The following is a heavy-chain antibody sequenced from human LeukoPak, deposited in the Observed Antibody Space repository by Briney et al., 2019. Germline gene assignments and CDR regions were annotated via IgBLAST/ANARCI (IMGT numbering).Heavy chain of an antibody. J-gene: IGHJ6*02. Sequence: GGSLRLSCAASGFTFSTYAMSWVRQAPGKGLEWVSAISGSGGNTYYADSVKGRFTISRDNAKNSLYLQMNSLRAEDTAVYYCAAEIYYYYGMDVWGQGTTVTVSS. CDR2: ISGSGGNT. CDR1: GFTFSTYA. CDR3: AAEIYYYYGMDV. V-gene: IGHV3-23*01.